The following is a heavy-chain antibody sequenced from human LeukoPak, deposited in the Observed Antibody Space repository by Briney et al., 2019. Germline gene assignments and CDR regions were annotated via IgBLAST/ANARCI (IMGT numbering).Heavy chain of an antibody. CDR3: ARNNGYTMSGLMDV. CDR1: GGTFSSYA. D-gene: IGHD5-12*01. CDR2: IIPIFGTA. V-gene: IGHV1-69*06. Sequence: ASVEVSCKASGGTFSSYAISWVRQAPGQGLEWMGGIIPIFGTANYAQKFQGRVTITADKSTSTAYMELSSLRSEDTAVYYCARNNGYTMSGLMDVWGKGTTVTVSS. J-gene: IGHJ6*04.